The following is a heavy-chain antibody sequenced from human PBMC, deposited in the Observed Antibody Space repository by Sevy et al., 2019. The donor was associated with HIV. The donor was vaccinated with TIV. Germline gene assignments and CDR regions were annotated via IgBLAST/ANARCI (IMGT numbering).Heavy chain of an antibody. V-gene: IGHV3-7*01. J-gene: IGHJ6*04. CDR1: GFTYSSYW. CDR3: AREAPSDHTRVENYYGMDV. Sequence: GGSLRLSCAASGFTYSSYWMSWVRQAPGKGLEWVANIRQDGSEKYYVDSVKGRFTISRDNAKNSLYLQMDSLRAEDTAVYYCAREAPSDHTRVENYYGMDVWGKGTTVTVSS. CDR2: IRQDGSEK.